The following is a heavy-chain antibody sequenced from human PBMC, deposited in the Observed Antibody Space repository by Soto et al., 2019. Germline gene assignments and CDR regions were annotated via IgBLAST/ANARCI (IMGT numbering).Heavy chain of an antibody. J-gene: IGHJ6*02. Sequence: GGSLRLSCAASGFTFSSYAMSWVRQAPGKGLEWVSAISGSGGSTYYADSVKGRFTISRGNSKNTLYLQMNSLRAEDTAVYYCAKDSMVRGEEGYYYGMDVWGQGTTVTVSS. CDR1: GFTFSSYA. CDR2: ISGSGGST. D-gene: IGHD3-10*01. V-gene: IGHV3-23*01. CDR3: AKDSMVRGEEGYYYGMDV.